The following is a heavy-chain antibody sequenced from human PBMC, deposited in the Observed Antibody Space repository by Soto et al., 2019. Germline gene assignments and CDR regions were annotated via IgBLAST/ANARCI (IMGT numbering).Heavy chain of an antibody. CDR3: ARGGHDFWSGPFAF. V-gene: IGHV4-4*07. J-gene: IGHJ4*02. Sequence: SWIRQKEGKGMEWIGRIDASWNTNYSPSLKSRVTMSVDTSKNQFSLKLSSVTAADTAVYYRARGGHDFWSGPFAFWGQRTPVPVSS. CDR2: IDASWNT. D-gene: IGHD3-3*01.